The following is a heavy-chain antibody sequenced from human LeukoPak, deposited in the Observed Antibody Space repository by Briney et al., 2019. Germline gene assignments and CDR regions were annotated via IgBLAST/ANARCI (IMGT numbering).Heavy chain of an antibody. CDR3: ARVVTYYYDSSGYY. CDR1: GGSVSSYY. J-gene: IGHJ4*02. CDR2: MYYSGST. Sequence: SETLSLTCTVSGGSVSSYYWSWIRQPPGKGLEWIGYMYYSGSTNYNPSLKSRVTISIDTSKNQFSLKLSSVTAADTAVYYCARVVTYYYDSSGYYWGQGTLVTVSS. V-gene: IGHV4-59*02. D-gene: IGHD3-22*01.